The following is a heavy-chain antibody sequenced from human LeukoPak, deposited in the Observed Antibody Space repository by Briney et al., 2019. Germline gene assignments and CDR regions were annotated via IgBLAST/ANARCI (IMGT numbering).Heavy chain of an antibody. CDR1: GYTFTGYY. CDR2: INPNSGGT. D-gene: IGHD2-15*01. CDR3: ARDLIGYCSGGSCPH. V-gene: IGHV1-2*02. J-gene: IGHJ4*02. Sequence: ASVKVSCKASGYTFTGYYMHWVRQAPGQGLEWMGWINPNSGGTNYAQKFQGRVTMTRDTSISTAYMELRRLRSDDTAVYYCARDLIGYCSGGSCPHWGQETLVTVSS.